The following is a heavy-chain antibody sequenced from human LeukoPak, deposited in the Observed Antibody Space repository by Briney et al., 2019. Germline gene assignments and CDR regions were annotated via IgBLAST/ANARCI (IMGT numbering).Heavy chain of an antibody. CDR2: ISYSGST. Sequence: SQTLSLTCSLSGASFTSHYWGSIRQPPGKGLEWIGYISYSGSTNYNPSLKSRVTISIDTSKNQFSLKLRSVAAADTAVYHCARSGGYSGYDVDYWGQGTLVTVSS. J-gene: IGHJ4*02. CDR1: GASFTSHY. D-gene: IGHD5-12*01. V-gene: IGHV4-59*11. CDR3: ARSGGYSGYDVDY.